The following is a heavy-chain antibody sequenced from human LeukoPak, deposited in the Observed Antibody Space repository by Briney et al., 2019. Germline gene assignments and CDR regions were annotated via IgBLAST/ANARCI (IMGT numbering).Heavy chain of an antibody. CDR3: ARATTVVTPYEFDP. J-gene: IGHJ5*02. Sequence: GGSLRLSCAASGFTLSSYAMHWVRQAPGKGLEWVAVISYDGSNKYYADSVKGRFTISRDNSKNTLYLQMNSLRAEDTAVYYCARATTVVTPYEFDPWGQGTLVTVSS. D-gene: IGHD4-23*01. V-gene: IGHV3-30*04. CDR2: ISYDGSNK. CDR1: GFTLSSYA.